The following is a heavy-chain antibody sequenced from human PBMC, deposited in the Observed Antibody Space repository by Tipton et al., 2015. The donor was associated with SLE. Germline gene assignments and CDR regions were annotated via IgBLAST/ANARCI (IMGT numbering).Heavy chain of an antibody. V-gene: IGHV4-39*02. J-gene: IGHJ3*02. CDR1: GGAIYGSIYY. CDR3: AKTLIHDAFDI. Sequence: TLSLTCTVSGGAIYGSIYYWGWIRQPPGKGLEWIGSVYESGSTYYNPSLKSRVTVSADTSKNDFSLTLTSVTAADTAVYFCAKTLIHDAFDIWGRGTMVIVSS. CDR2: VYESGST.